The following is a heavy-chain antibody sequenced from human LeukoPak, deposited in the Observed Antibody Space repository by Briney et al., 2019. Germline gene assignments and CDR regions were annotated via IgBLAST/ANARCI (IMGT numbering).Heavy chain of an antibody. V-gene: IGHV3-21*01. D-gene: IGHD2-2*01. CDR2: ISSSSTYI. CDR3: ARDRGGLSSSTYYFDY. J-gene: IGHJ4*02. Sequence: GGSLRLSCAASAFTFSIYSMNCVRQAPGEGLEWLSSISSSSTYIYYADSVKGRFTISRDNAKNSLYLQMNSLRAEDTAVYYCARDRGGLSSSTYYFDYWGQGTLVTVSS. CDR1: AFTFSIYS.